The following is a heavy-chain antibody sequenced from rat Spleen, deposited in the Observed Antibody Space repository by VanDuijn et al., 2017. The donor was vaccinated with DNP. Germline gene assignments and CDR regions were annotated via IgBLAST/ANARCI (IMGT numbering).Heavy chain of an antibody. Sequence: EVQLVESGGGFVQPGRSLKLSCAASGFTFSDYNMVWVRQAPKKGLEWVATISYDGTSSSYRDSVKGRFTISRDNGKSTLYLQMDSLRSEDTATYYCAKPDHWGQGVMVTVSS. CDR3: AKPDH. CDR1: GFTFSDYN. CDR2: ISYDGTSS. J-gene: IGHJ2*01. V-gene: IGHV5-7*01.